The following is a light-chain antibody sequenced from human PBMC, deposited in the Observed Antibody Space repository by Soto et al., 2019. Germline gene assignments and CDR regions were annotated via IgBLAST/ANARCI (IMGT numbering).Light chain of an antibody. CDR3: QQANAFPRT. J-gene: IGKJ1*01. V-gene: IGKV1-12*01. Sequence: DIQMTQSPSSVSASVGDRVSITCRASQGIGSQLAWYQQKPGKAPKLLIHAASTLQRGVPSRFSGSGSGTDFTLTISSLQSDDFATYYCQQANAFPRTFGQGTKVEIE. CDR2: AAS. CDR1: QGIGSQ.